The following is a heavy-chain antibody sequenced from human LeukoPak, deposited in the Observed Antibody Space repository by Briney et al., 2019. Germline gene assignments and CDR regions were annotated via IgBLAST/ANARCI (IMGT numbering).Heavy chain of an antibody. CDR1: GGTFSSYA. V-gene: IGHV1-69*04. J-gene: IGHJ6*02. CDR2: IIPIFGIA. Sequence: GSSVKVSCKASGGTFSSYAISWVRQAPGQGLEWMGRIIPIFGIANYAQKFQGRVTITADKSTSTAYMELSSLRSEDTVVYYCARGTVTNRKIRPEYYYYGMDVWGQGTTVTVSS. D-gene: IGHD4-17*01. CDR3: ARGTVTNRKIRPEYYYYGMDV.